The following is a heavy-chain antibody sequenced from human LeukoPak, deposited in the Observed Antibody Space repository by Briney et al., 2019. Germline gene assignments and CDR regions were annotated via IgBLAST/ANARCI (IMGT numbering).Heavy chain of an antibody. CDR2: ISYDGSNK. Sequence: PGRSLRLSCAASGFTFSSYGMHWVRQAPGKGLEWVAVISYDGSNKYYADSVKGRFTISRDNSKNTLYLQMNSLRAEDTAVYYCAKDHIITMVRGVIDYWGQGTLVTVSS. CDR1: GFTFSSYG. D-gene: IGHD3-10*01. J-gene: IGHJ4*02. CDR3: AKDHIITMVRGVIDY. V-gene: IGHV3-30*18.